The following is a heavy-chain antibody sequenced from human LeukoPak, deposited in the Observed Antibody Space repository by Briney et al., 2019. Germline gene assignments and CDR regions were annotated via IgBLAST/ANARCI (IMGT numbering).Heavy chain of an antibody. V-gene: IGHV4-4*02. CDR1: LDSTTSNF. CDR2: IHRNGSP. CDR3: AREILGGFNPGAY. J-gene: IGHJ4*02. D-gene: IGHD1-14*01. Sequence: SETLSLTCTVSLDSTTSNFWSWVRQPPGKGLEWIGEIHRNGSPNYNPSLQSRVTISIDRSRNQIVLELSSVTAADTAVYYCAREILGGFNPGAYWGQGIWVTVSS.